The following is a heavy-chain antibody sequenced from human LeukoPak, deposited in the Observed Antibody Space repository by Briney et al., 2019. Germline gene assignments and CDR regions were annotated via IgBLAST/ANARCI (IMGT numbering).Heavy chain of an antibody. Sequence: TSETLSLTCTVSGGSISSGDYYWSWIRQPPGKGLEWFGYIYYSGSTYYNPSLKSRVTISVDTSKNQFSLKLSSVTAADTAVYYCATTKVVATISYAFDIWGQGTMVTVSS. J-gene: IGHJ3*02. CDR3: ATTKVVATISYAFDI. CDR1: GGSISSGDYY. D-gene: IGHD1-26*01. CDR2: IYYSGST. V-gene: IGHV4-30-4*08.